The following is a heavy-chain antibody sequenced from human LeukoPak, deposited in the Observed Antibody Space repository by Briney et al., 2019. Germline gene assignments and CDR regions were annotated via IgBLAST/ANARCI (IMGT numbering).Heavy chain of an antibody. J-gene: IGHJ6*02. CDR2: IYTSGST. Sequence: SETLSLNCTVSGGSISSYYWSWIRQPAGKGLEWIGRIYTSGSTNYNPSLKSRVTMSVDTSKNQFSLKLSSVTAADTAVYYCARDRGTVTQYYYYYYGMDVWGQGTTVTVSS. CDR3: ARDRGTVTQYYYYYYGMDV. V-gene: IGHV4-4*07. D-gene: IGHD4-11*01. CDR1: GGSISSYY.